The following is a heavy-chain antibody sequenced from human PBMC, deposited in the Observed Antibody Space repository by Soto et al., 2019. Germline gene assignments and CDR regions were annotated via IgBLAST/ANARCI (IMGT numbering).Heavy chain of an antibody. D-gene: IGHD1-1*01. CDR3: ARGNMDV. CDR1: AFTLSKFA. V-gene: IGHV3-30-3*01. Sequence: QVQLVESGGGVVQPGRSLRLSCAASAFTLSKFAMHWVRQAPGKGLEWVAVTSKDGINTYYADAVKGRFTISRENSKSTILLQWKSQTPECRAMYYYARGNMDVWGQGTLVTVSS. CDR2: TSKDGINT. J-gene: IGHJ4*01.